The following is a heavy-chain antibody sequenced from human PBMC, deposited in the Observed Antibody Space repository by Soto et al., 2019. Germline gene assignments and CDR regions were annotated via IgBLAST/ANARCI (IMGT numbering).Heavy chain of an antibody. J-gene: IGHJ6*02. D-gene: IGHD1-1*01. CDR3: ARHGKSSVITKTYGMDV. V-gene: IGHV5-10-1*01. Sequence: PGECLKISCKGSGYRFSSQWISWVRQMPGKGLEWMGRIDPSDSYTSYSPSFQGHVTISTDNSISTAYLQWSSLKASDTAMYYCARHGKSSVITKTYGMDVWGQGTTVTVSS. CDR2: IDPSDSYT. CDR1: GYRFSSQW.